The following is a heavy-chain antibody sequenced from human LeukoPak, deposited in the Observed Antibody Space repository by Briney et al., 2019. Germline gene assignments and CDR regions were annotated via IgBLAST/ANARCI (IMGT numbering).Heavy chain of an antibody. D-gene: IGHD3-22*01. J-gene: IGHJ2*01. Sequence: GGSLRLSCAASGFTFSSYSMNWVRQAPGKGLEWVSSISSSSSYIYYADSVKGRFTISRDNAKNSLYLQMNSLRAEDTAVYYCASSYYYDSSGYYWYFDLWGRGTLVTVSS. V-gene: IGHV3-21*01. CDR3: ASSYYYDSSGYYWYFDL. CDR1: GFTFSSYS. CDR2: ISSSSSYI.